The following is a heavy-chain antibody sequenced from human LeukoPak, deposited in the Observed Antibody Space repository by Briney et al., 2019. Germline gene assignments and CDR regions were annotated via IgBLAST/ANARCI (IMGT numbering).Heavy chain of an antibody. Sequence: ASVKVSCKASGYTFTGYYMHWVRQAPGQGLEWMGLILPSGAGTIYAQKFQGRLTITMDTSTSTVYMDLSSLGSEDTAIYFCVREGYYSSGSGDEKAFDHWAQGTLVTVSS. CDR3: VREGYYSSGSGDEKAFDH. D-gene: IGHD3-10*01. CDR2: ILPSGAGT. CDR1: GYTFTGYY. J-gene: IGHJ5*02. V-gene: IGHV1-46*01.